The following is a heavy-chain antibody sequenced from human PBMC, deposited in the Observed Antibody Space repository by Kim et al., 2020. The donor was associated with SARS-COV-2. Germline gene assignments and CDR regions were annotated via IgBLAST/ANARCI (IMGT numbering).Heavy chain of an antibody. Sequence: SETLSLTCTVSGGSISSGGYYWSWIRQHPGKGLEWIGYIYYSGSTYYNPSLKSRVTISVDTSKNQFSLKLSSVTAADTAVYYCARGLSTLITMATYWFDPWGQGTLVTVSS. J-gene: IGHJ5*02. CDR2: IYYSGST. V-gene: IGHV4-31*03. CDR1: GGSISSGGYY. CDR3: ARGLSTLITMATYWFDP. D-gene: IGHD3-10*01.